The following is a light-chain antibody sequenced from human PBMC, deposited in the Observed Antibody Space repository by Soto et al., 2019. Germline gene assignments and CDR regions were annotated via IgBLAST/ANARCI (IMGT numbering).Light chain of an antibody. Sequence: DIVLTQSPATLSLSLGDRATLSCRASQSVSSYLAWYQQKPGQAPRLLIYDASNRATGIPARFSGSGSGTDFTLTISSLQHEDFAVYYCQQRSNWPPLTFGRGTKVEIK. J-gene: IGKJ4*01. V-gene: IGKV3-11*01. CDR3: QQRSNWPPLT. CDR1: QSVSSY. CDR2: DAS.